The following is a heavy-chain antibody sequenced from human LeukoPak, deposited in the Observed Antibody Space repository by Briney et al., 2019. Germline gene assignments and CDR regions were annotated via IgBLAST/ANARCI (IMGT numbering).Heavy chain of an antibody. CDR1: GFTFSSYA. J-gene: IGHJ4*02. Sequence: GGSLRLSCAASGFTFSSYAMSWVRQAPGKGLEWVSAISGSGGSTYYADSVKGRFTISRDNSKNTLYLQMNSLRAEDTAVYYCAKDSKGSGTYYDRYFDYWGQGTLVTVSS. V-gene: IGHV3-23*01. D-gene: IGHD3-10*01. CDR2: ISGSGGST. CDR3: AKDSKGSGTYYDRYFDY.